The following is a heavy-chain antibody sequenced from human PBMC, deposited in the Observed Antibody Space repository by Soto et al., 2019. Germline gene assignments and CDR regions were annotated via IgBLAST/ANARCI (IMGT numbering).Heavy chain of an antibody. J-gene: IGHJ4*02. CDR1: GDSVSSNSVT. Sequence: QIQLQQSGPGLVKPSQTLSLTCAISGDSVSSNSVTWNWIRQSPSRGLEWLGRTYYRSKWYNDYAVSVKSRITINPDTSKNPFSLQLNSVTPDDTAVYYCARLIGNSWFPGWGQGTLVIFSS. CDR2: TYYRSKWYN. CDR3: ARLIGNSWFPG. V-gene: IGHV6-1*01. D-gene: IGHD6-13*01.